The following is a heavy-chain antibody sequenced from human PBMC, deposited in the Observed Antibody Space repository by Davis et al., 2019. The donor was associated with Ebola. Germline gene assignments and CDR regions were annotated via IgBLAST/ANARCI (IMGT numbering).Heavy chain of an antibody. J-gene: IGHJ4*02. CDR1: GGSISRYY. Sequence: SETLSLTCTVSGGSISRYYWTWIRQPPGKGLEWIGYIYNSGSTSYNPSLKSRVTISVDTSKNQFSLKLSSVTAADTAVYYCAGLYYYDSSGGVDYWGQGTLVTVSS. CDR3: AGLYYYDSSGGVDY. CDR2: IYNSGST. V-gene: IGHV4-59*01. D-gene: IGHD3-22*01.